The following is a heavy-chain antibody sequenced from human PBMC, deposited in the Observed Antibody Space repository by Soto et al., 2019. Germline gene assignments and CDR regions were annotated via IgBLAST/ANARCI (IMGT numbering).Heavy chain of an antibody. CDR3: ANGTTGSTLIWFDP. CDR2: INAGDGTT. Sequence: QVQLVQSGAEVKKPGASVKVSCKASGYTFTSYAIHWVRQAPGQRLEWMGWINAGDGTTKYSQKFQGRDTISRDTSASTAYMELSSLRSEDTAVDYCANGTTGSTLIWFDPWGQGTLVTVSS. CDR1: GYTFTSYA. D-gene: IGHD1-1*01. V-gene: IGHV1-3*01. J-gene: IGHJ5*02.